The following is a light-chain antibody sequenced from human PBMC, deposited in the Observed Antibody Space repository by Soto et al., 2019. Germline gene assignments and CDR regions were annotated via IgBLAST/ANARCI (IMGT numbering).Light chain of an antibody. CDR2: DDS. J-gene: IGLJ1*01. CDR3: QVWDSNSDHYV. CDR1: NIGSKS. Sequence: SYELTQPPSVSVAPGQTVRVTCGGKNIGSKSVHWYQQKPGQAPVLVVYDDSDRPSGIPERISASNSGNTATLTISRVEDGDEAEYHCQVWDSNSDHYVFGTGNKVTV. V-gene: IGLV3-21*02.